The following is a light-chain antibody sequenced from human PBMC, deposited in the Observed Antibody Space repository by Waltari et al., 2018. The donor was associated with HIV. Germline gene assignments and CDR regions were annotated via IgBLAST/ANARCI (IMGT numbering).Light chain of an antibody. V-gene: IGLV1-44*01. CDR1: SSNIGSND. CDR2: GNK. J-gene: IGLJ1*01. Sequence: QSVLTQSPSASGTPGQRVTVSCSGSSSNIGSNDVTWYQLLPGTAPKLLIYGNKKRPSGVPDRFSGSKSGTSASLAISGLQPEDEADYYCGTWDDSLNGFYVFGTGTKVTVL. CDR3: GTWDDSLNGFYV.